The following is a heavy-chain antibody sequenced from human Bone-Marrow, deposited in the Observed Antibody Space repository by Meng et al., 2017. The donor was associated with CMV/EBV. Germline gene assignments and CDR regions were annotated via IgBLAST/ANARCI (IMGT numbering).Heavy chain of an antibody. J-gene: IGHJ6*02. Sequence: ASVKVSCKASGYTFTGYYMHWVRQAPGQGLEWMGWINPNSGGTNSAQKFQGRVTMTRDTSISTAYMELSRLRSDDTAVYYCARDHRTYSSSWYVYYYYGMDVWGQGTTVTVSS. CDR1: GYTFTGYY. CDR2: INPNSGGT. V-gene: IGHV1-2*02. D-gene: IGHD6-13*01. CDR3: ARDHRTYSSSWYVYYYYGMDV.